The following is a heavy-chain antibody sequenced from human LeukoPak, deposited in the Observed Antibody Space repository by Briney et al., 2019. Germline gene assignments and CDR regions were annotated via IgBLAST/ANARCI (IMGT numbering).Heavy chain of an antibody. V-gene: IGHV3-11*04. CDR1: GFTFSDYY. J-gene: IGHJ4*02. CDR3: ARGSWLVRGDY. D-gene: IGHD6-19*01. Sequence: GGSLRLSCAASGFTFSDYYMSWIRQAPGKGLQWVSYISSSGHIIYYADSVKGRFTISRDNAKNSLYLQMNSLRAEDTAVYYCARGSWLVRGDYWGQGTVVIVSS. CDR2: ISSSGHII.